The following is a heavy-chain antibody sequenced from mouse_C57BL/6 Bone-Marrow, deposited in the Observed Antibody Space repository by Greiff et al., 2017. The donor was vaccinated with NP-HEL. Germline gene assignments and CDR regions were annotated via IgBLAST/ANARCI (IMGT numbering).Heavy chain of an antibody. J-gene: IGHJ2*01. CDR1: GFTFSDYY. D-gene: IGHD1-1*01. Sequence: EVQLVESEGGLVQPGSSMKLSCTASGFTFSDYYMAWVRQVPEKGLEWVANINYDGSSTYYLDSLKSRFIISRDNAKNILYLQMSSLKSEDTATYYCARDSTTVVATGFDYWGQGTTLTVSS. CDR2: INYDGSST. V-gene: IGHV5-16*01. CDR3: ARDSTTVVATGFDY.